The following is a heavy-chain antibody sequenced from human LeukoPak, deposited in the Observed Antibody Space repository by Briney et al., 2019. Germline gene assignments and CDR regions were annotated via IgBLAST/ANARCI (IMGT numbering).Heavy chain of an antibody. CDR2: IYSGGST. V-gene: IGHV3-66*01. J-gene: IGHJ6*02. CDR3: ARDRREGYCSSTSCYNYYGMDV. D-gene: IGHD2-2*02. CDR1: GFTVSSNY. Sequence: GGSLRLSCAASGFTVSSNYMSWVRQAPGKGLEWVSVIYSGGSTYYADSVKGRFTISRDNSKNTLYLQMNSLRAEDTAVYYCARDRREGYCSSTSCYNYYGMDVWGQGTTVTVSS.